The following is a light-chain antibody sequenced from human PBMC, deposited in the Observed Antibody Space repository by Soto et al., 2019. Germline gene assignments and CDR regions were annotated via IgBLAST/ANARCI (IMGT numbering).Light chain of an antibody. J-gene: IGLJ1*01. CDR3: CSYTSSSTHV. CDR2: DVN. V-gene: IGLV2-14*03. CDR1: SSDVGGYNF. Sequence: QSALTQPASVSGSPGQSITISCTGTSSDVGGYNFVSWYQQHPGKVPKLMIFDVNRRPSGVSDRFSGSKSGNTASLTISGLQAVDEGDYYCCSYTSSSTHVFGSGTKVTVL.